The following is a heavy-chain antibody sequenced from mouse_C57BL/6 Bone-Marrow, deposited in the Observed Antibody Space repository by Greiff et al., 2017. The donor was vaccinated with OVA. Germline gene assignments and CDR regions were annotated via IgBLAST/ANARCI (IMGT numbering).Heavy chain of an antibody. J-gene: IGHJ3*01. CDR2: ISSGGSYT. CDR1: GFTFSSYG. CDR3: ARQGYGFAY. V-gene: IGHV5-6*02. Sequence: EVMLVESGGDLVKPGGSLKLSCAASGFTFSSYGMSWVRQTPDKRLEWVATISSGGSYTYYPDSVKGRFTFSRDNAKNTLYLQMSSLKSEDAAMYYCARQGYGFAYWGQGTLVTVSA.